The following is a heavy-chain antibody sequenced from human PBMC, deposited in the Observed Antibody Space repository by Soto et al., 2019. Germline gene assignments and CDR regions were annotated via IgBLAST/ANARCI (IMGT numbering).Heavy chain of an antibody. CDR3: AKDLSVRDGSGSFDY. CDR1: GFSFSSYA. D-gene: IGHD3-10*01. J-gene: IGHJ4*02. CDR2: ISGSGGST. Sequence: EVQLLESGGDLVQPGGSLRLSCAASGFSFSSYAMSWVRQAPGKGLEWVSAISGSGGSTYYADSVKGRFTISRDNSKNTLYLQMNSLRAEDTAVYYCAKDLSVRDGSGSFDYWGQGTLVTVSS. V-gene: IGHV3-23*01.